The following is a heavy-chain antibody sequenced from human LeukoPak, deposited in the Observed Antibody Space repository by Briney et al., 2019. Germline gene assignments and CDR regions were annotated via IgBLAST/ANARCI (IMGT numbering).Heavy chain of an antibody. V-gene: IGHV4-39*01. CDR3: ARFIAAAGTHPNYYYMDV. CDR1: GGSISSSSYY. Sequence: PSETLSLTCTVSGGSISSSSYYWGWIRQPPGKGPEWIGSIYYSGSTYYNPSLKSRVTISVDTSKNQFSLKLSSVTAADTAVYYCARFIAAAGTHPNYYYMDVRGKGTTVTVSS. D-gene: IGHD6-13*01. J-gene: IGHJ6*03. CDR2: IYYSGST.